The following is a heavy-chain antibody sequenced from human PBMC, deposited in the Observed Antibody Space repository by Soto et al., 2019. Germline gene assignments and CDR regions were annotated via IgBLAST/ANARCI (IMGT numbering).Heavy chain of an antibody. CDR3: ARSTPDYDILTGYYNYYYYGKDV. J-gene: IGHJ6*02. CDR1: GYTFTSYG. Sequence: QVQLVQSGAEVKKPGASVKVSCKASGYTFTSYGISWVRQAPGQGLEWMGWISAYNGNTNYAQTLQGRVTMTKDTSTGTAYMELRSLRSDDTAVYYCARSTPDYDILTGYYNYYYYGKDVWGQGTTVTVSS. D-gene: IGHD3-9*01. CDR2: ISAYNGNT. V-gene: IGHV1-18*04.